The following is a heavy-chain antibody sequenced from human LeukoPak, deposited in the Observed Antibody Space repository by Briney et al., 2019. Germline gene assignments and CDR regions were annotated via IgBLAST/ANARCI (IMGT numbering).Heavy chain of an antibody. CDR1: GFTFSSYA. Sequence: GGSLRLSCAASGFTFSSYALTWVRRTPGKGLEGVSDISHSDTAYYTKSVEGGFTISRDNSKNTVYPQMNRLRAEDPAIYYCATFGSTHGVCPRPFDFWGQGTLVTVSS. CDR3: ATFGSTHGVCPRPFDF. D-gene: IGHD2-8*01. CDR2: ISHSDTA. J-gene: IGHJ4*02. V-gene: IGHV3-23*01.